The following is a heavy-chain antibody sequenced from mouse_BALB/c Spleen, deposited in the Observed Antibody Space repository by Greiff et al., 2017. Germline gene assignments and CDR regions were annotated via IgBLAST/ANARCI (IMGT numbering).Heavy chain of an antibody. CDR2: INPDSSTI. Sequence: DVMLVESGGGLVQPGGSLKLSCAASGFDFSRYWMSWVRQAPGKGLEWIGAINPDSSTINYTPSLKDKFIISRDNAKNTLYLQMSKVRSEDTALYYCASGESRYGSSPYYAMDYWGQGTSVTVSS. J-gene: IGHJ4*01. D-gene: IGHD1-1*01. CDR3: ASGESRYGSSPYYAMDY. CDR1: GFDFSRYW. V-gene: IGHV4-1*02.